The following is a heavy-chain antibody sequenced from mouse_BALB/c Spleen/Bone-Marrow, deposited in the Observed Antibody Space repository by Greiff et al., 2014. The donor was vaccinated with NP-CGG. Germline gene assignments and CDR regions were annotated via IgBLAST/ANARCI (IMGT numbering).Heavy chain of an antibody. CDR1: GFTFSSYT. CDR3: TRDLYYGYSYYAMDY. V-gene: IGHV5-6-4*01. Sequence: EVQLVESGGGLVKPGGSLKLSCAASGFTFSSYTMSWVRQTPEKRLEWVATISSGGSYTYYPDSVKGRFTISRDNAKNTLYLQMSSLKSEDTAMYYCTRDLYYGYSYYAMDYWGQGTSVTVSS. J-gene: IGHJ4*01. CDR2: ISSGGSYT. D-gene: IGHD2-3*01.